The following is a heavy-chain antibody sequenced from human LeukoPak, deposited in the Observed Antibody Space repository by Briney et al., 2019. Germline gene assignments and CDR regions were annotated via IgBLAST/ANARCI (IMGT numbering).Heavy chain of an antibody. CDR2: IYHSGDTTFT. D-gene: IGHD2-15*01. V-gene: IGHV4/OR15-8*01. J-gene: IGHJ4*02. CDR1: GDSITSSNW. CDR3: ASISVGAAGFDY. Sequence: SETLSLTCDVSGDSITSSNWWSWVRQPPGKGLEWIGEIYHSGDTTFTNFNPSLKSRVTISVDTSQNQFSLKLSSVTAADTAVYYCASISVGAAGFDYWGQGTLVTVSS.